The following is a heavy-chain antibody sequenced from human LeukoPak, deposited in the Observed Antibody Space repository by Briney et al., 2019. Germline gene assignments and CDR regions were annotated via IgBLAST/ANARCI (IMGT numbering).Heavy chain of an antibody. CDR2: IYPGDSDA. CDR3: ARGEITGTPVYY. CDR1: GYRFSNYW. V-gene: IGHV5-51*01. J-gene: IGHJ4*02. D-gene: IGHD1-7*01. Sequence: GESLQISCQGSGYRFSNYWIGWVRQMPGRGLECMGIIYPGDSDARYSPSFQGQITMSADKSIDTAYLQWNSLKASDTAMYYCARGEITGTPVYYWGQGTLVTVSS.